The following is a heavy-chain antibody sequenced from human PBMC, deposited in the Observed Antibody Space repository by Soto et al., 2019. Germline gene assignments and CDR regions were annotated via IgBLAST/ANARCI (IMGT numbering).Heavy chain of an antibody. D-gene: IGHD1-26*01. V-gene: IGHV1-69*01. Sequence: QVQLVQSGAEVKKPGSSVKVSCKASGGTFSSYAISWVRQAPGQGLEWMGGIIPIFGAANYAQKFQGRVTITADESTSTAYMELSSLRSEDTAVYYCARIPVQWELLPYFDYWGQGTLVTVSS. CDR2: IIPIFGAA. CDR1: GGTFSSYA. J-gene: IGHJ4*02. CDR3: ARIPVQWELLPYFDY.